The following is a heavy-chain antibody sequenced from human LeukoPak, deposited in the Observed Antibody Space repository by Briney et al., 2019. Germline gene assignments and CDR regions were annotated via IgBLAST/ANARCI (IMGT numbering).Heavy chain of an antibody. V-gene: IGHV4-59*01. J-gene: IGHJ4*02. CDR1: GGSISSYY. CDR2: IYYSGST. D-gene: IGHD3-10*01. CDR3: ARVVTDFGGSYYFDS. Sequence: PSETLSLTCTVSGGSISSYYWSWIRQPPGKGLEWIGYIYYSGSTNYNPSLKSRVTISVDTSKNQFSLKLSSVAAADTAVYYCARVVTDFGGSYYFDSWGQGTLVTVSS.